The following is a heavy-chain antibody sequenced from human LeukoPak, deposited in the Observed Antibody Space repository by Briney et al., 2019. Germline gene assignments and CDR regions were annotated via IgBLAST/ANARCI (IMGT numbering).Heavy chain of an antibody. Sequence: PGGSLRLSCAASGFAFSSYAMSWVRQAPGKGLEWVSAISGSGGSTYYADSVKGRFTISRDNSKNTLYLQMNSLRAEDTAVYYCAKTRDSYGDYAWFDYWGQGTLVTVSS. V-gene: IGHV3-23*01. CDR3: AKTRDSYGDYAWFDY. CDR1: GFAFSSYA. D-gene: IGHD4-17*01. CDR2: ISGSGGST. J-gene: IGHJ4*02.